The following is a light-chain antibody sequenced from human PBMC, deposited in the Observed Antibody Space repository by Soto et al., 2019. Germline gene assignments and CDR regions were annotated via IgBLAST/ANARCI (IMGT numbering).Light chain of an antibody. J-gene: IGKJ1*01. CDR2: DAS. Sequence: EVVLTQSPDTLSLPPGERATLSCRASQSISSYLAWYQQKPGQAPRLLIYDASSRATGIPARFSGSGSGTDFTLTISSLEPEDFAVYYCQQLTDWPPQWTLGQGTKVEIK. CDR3: QQLTDWPPQWT. CDR1: QSISSY. V-gene: IGKV3-11*01.